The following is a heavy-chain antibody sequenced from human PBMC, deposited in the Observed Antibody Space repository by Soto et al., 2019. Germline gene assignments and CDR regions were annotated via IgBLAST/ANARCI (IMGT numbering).Heavy chain of an antibody. V-gene: IGHV1-24*01. CDR1: GYTLTELS. CDR3: ATATRVLSYRFPASSFDY. Sequence: VASVKVSCKVSGYTLTELSMHWVRQAPGKGLEWMGGFDPEDGETIYAQKFQGRVTMTEDTSTDTAYMELSSLRSEDTAVYYCATATRVLSYRFPASSFDYSGPGVLGTLS. D-gene: IGHD1-26*01. CDR2: FDPEDGET. J-gene: IGHJ4*02.